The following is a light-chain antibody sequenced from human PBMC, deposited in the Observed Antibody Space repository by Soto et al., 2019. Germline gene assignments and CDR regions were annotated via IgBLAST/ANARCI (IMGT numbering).Light chain of an antibody. V-gene: IGKV1-33*01. Sequence: DIQMTQSPSSLSASVGDRVTITCQASQDIRHYVNWYQQKPGKAPKLLIFDASKLETGVPSRFTGSWYGTDFTFSITNLQPEDVAIYYCQQYDGNPLTFGGGTKV. CDR2: DAS. CDR1: QDIRHY. J-gene: IGKJ4*02. CDR3: QQYDGNPLT.